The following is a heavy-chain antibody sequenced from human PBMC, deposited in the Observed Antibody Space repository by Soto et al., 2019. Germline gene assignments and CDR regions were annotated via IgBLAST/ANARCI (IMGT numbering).Heavy chain of an antibody. Sequence: GGSLRLSCAASGFTFSGSAMHWVRQASGKGLEWVGRIRSKANSYATAYAASVKGRFTISRDDSKNTAYLQMNSLKTEDTAVYYCTRHGPYSSSWYVWFDPWGQGTLVTVSS. CDR1: GFTFSGSA. J-gene: IGHJ5*02. CDR3: TRHGPYSSSWYVWFDP. CDR2: IRSKANSYAT. D-gene: IGHD6-13*01. V-gene: IGHV3-73*01.